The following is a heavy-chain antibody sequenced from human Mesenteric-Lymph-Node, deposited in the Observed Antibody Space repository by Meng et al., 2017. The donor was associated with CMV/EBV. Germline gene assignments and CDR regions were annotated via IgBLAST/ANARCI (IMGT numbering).Heavy chain of an antibody. J-gene: IGHJ3*02. V-gene: IGHV4-39*07. CDR2: IYYSGST. D-gene: IGHD3-9*01. CDR3: ARDRWNYDILTGYYLGAFDI. Sequence: GSLRLSCTVSGGSISSSSYYWGWIRQPPGKGLEWIGSIYYSGSTYYNPSLKSRVTISVDTSKNQFSLKLSSVTAADTAVYYCARDRWNYDILTGYYLGAFDIWGQGTMVTVSS. CDR1: GGSISSSSYY.